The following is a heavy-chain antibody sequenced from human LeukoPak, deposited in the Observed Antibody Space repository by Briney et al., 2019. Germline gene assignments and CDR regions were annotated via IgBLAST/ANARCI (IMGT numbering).Heavy chain of an antibody. D-gene: IGHD4-17*01. CDR2: IYSGGST. Sequence: PGGSLRLSCAASGFTVSSNYMSWVRQASGKGLEWVSVIYSGGSTYYADSVKGRFTISRDNSKNTLYLQMNSLRAEDTAVYYCARESAYGDLDYWGQGTLVTVSS. CDR1: GFTVSSNY. V-gene: IGHV3-53*01. J-gene: IGHJ4*02. CDR3: ARESAYGDLDY.